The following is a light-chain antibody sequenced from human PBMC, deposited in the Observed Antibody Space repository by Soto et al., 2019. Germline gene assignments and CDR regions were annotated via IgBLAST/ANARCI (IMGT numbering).Light chain of an antibody. CDR2: AAS. CDR1: QGIGND. Sequence: DIKMTQSPSSLSASVGDRITITCRASQGIGNDLGWYHQKPGNAPQRLIFAASSLQSGVPSRFSGTESGTEFTLTISGLQPEDFATYYCQQYNSYPRTFGGGTKVEVK. CDR3: QQYNSYPRT. J-gene: IGKJ4*01. V-gene: IGKV1-17*01.